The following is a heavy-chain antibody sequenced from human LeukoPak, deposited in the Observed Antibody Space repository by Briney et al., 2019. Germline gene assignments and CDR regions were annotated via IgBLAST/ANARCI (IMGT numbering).Heavy chain of an antibody. CDR1: GYTFTSYA. Sequence: ASVKVSCTASGYTFTSYAMNWVRQAPGQGLEWMGWINTNTGNPTYAQGFTGRFVFSLDTSVSTAYLQISSLKAEDTAVYYCARGDGDYYGSGTNLNHFDYWGQGTLVTVSS. V-gene: IGHV7-4-1*02. D-gene: IGHD3-10*01. J-gene: IGHJ4*02. CDR3: ARGDGDYYGSGTNLNHFDY. CDR2: INTNTGNP.